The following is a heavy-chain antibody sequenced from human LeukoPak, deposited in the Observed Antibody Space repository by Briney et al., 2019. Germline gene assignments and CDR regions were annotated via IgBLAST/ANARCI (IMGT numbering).Heavy chain of an antibody. V-gene: IGHV3-7*01. CDR3: ARDEKIGSFAY. Sequence: GWSLPLSCAATGFTFSSYWMSWVRQAPGKGLEGVANINKDRSGGQYEDAVRGRFTISRDNGKNSLYLQMNSLRVEDTGVYYCARDEKIGSFAYWGQGTLVTVSS. CDR1: GFTFSSYW. J-gene: IGHJ4*02. D-gene: IGHD1-26*01. CDR2: INKDRSGG.